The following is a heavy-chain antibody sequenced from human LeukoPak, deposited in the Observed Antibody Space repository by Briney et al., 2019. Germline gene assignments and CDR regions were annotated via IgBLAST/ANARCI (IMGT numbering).Heavy chain of an antibody. D-gene: IGHD3-22*01. J-gene: IGHJ6*03. CDR1: GFTFSSYA. CDR3: AKDSRDSSGYYSGYYYYYMDV. CDR2: ISYDGSNK. V-gene: IGHV3-30*04. Sequence: QPGGSLRLSCAASGFTFSSYAMHWVRQAPGKGLEWVAVISYDGSNKYYADSVKGRFTISRDNSKNTLYLQMNSLRAEDTAVYYCAKDSRDSSGYYSGYYYYYMDVWGKGTTVTISS.